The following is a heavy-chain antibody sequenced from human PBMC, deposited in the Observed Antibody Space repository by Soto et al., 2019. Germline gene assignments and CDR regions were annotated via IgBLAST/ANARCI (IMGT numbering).Heavy chain of an antibody. J-gene: IGHJ5*02. V-gene: IGHV1-69*01. Sequence: QVQLVQSGAEVKKPGSSVKVSCKASGGTFSIYTISWVRQAPGQGLEWMGGSAHSAQKFQGRLTVTADESTSTVYLELSSLTSEDTAVYYCAREGPPDIAWFDPWGQGTLVSVSS. D-gene: IGHD2-15*01. CDR1: GGTFSIYT. CDR2: SA. CDR3: AREGPPDIAWFDP.